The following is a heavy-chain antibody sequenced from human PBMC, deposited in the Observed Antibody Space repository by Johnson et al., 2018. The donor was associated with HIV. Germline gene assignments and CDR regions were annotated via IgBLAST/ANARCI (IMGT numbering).Heavy chain of an antibody. Sequence: VQLVESGGGLVQPGGSLRLSCAASGFTVSRDYMSWVRQAPGKGLEWVSVIYSDGSTYYADSLKGRFTISRDNAKNSLYLQMNNVRAEDTALYFCARASNYYDSFGYYRRGGGSDIWGQGTMVTVSS. CDR3: ARASNYYDSFGYYRRGGGSDI. V-gene: IGHV3-66*01. J-gene: IGHJ3*02. CDR2: IYSDGST. CDR1: GFTVSRDY. D-gene: IGHD3-22*01.